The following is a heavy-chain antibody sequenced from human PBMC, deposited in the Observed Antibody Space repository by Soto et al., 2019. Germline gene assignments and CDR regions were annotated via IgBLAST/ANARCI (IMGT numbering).Heavy chain of an antibody. D-gene: IGHD1-26*01. V-gene: IGHV4-59*01. J-gene: IGHJ5*02. CDR3: ARDMHAGFTHYCDP. Sequence: PPETLSLTSTVSGGSITYYHWCWIWQLHEKGLEWIAYTSYTGNTNYITSFQSRVTISIDTSKNQLSLKMTSMTAADTAVQYCARDMHAGFTHYCDPWGQGTLV. CDR1: GGSITYYH. CDR2: TSYTGNT.